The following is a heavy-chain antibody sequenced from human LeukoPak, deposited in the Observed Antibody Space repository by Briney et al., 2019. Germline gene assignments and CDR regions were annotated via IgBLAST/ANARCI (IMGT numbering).Heavy chain of an antibody. D-gene: IGHD3-10*01. CDR1: GGTFSSYA. Sequence: ASVKVSCKASGGTFSSYAISWVRQAPGQGLEWMGGIIPIFGTAKYAQKFQGRVTITADESTSTAYMELSSLRSEDTAVYYCARDGHGSGSYYFDYWGQGTLVTVSS. J-gene: IGHJ4*02. CDR3: ARDGHGSGSYYFDY. CDR2: IIPIFGTA. V-gene: IGHV1-69*13.